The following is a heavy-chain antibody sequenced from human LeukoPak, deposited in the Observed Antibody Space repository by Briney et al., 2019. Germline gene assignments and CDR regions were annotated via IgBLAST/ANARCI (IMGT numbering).Heavy chain of an antibody. J-gene: IGHJ4*02. CDR3: AKDWDYYGSGSYSDH. V-gene: IGHV3-23*01. Sequence: GGSLRLSCAASGFTVSDNYMSWVRQAPGKGLEWVSSISGSGGSTYYADSVKGRFTISRDNSKNTLYLQMNSLRAEDTAVYYCAKDWDYYGSGSYSDHWGQGTLVTVSS. CDR1: GFTVSDNY. D-gene: IGHD3-10*01. CDR2: ISGSGGST.